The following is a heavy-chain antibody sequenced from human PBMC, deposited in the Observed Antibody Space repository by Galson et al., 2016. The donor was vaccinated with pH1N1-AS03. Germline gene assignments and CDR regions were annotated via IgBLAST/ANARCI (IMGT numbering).Heavy chain of an antibody. CDR3: ARCSGWYGACYFDY. D-gene: IGHD6-19*01. V-gene: IGHV3-7*03. J-gene: IGHJ4*02. CDR2: IKQDGSET. CDR1: GLEFSYFW. Sequence: SLRLSCAASGLEFSYFWMTWVRQAPGKGPEWVANIKQDGSETHYVDSVKGRFTISRDNAKNSLYLQMNSLRADDTAVYYCARCSGWYGACYFDYWGQGTLVTVSS.